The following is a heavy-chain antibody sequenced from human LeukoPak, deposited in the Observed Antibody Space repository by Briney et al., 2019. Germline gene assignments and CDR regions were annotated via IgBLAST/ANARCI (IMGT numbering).Heavy chain of an antibody. CDR3: ARTLKYSNLGEEWFDP. D-gene: IGHD4-17*01. V-gene: IGHV4-30-2*01. Sequence: SETLSLTCTVSGGSISSGGYYWSWIRQPPGKGLEWIGYIYHSGSTYYNPSLKSRVTISVDRSKNQFSLKLSSVTAADTAVYYCARTLKYSNLGEEWFDPWGQGTLVTVSS. CDR1: GGSISSGGYY. J-gene: IGHJ5*02. CDR2: IYHSGST.